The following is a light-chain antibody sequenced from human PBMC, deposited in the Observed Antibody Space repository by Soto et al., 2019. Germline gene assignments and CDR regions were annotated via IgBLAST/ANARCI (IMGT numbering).Light chain of an antibody. Sequence: DIQMTQSPSSLSASGGDRVNITCRASQSIRTFLNWYQQRPGKVPKLLIYAASSLQSGVPSRFSGSGSGTDFTLTISSLQPDYFATYYCQQSFTTLTCGPGTKVD. CDR1: QSIRTF. CDR2: AAS. V-gene: IGKV1-39*01. CDR3: QQSFTTLT. J-gene: IGKJ3*01.